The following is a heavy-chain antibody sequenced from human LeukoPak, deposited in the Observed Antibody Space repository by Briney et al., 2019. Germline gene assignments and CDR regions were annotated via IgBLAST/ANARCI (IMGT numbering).Heavy chain of an antibody. Sequence: SVKVSCKASGGTFSSYAISWGRQAPGQGLEWMGGIIPIFGTANYAQKFQGRVTMTRDTSISTAYMELSRLRSDDMAVYYCARVRSSSPGDYWGQGTLVTVSS. CDR1: GGTFSSYA. D-gene: IGHD6-13*01. V-gene: IGHV1-69*05. CDR2: IIPIFGTA. CDR3: ARVRSSSPGDY. J-gene: IGHJ4*02.